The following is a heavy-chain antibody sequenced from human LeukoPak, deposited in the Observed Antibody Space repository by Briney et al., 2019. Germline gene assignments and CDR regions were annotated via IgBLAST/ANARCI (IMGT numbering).Heavy chain of an antibody. CDR1: GFTFSSYS. CDR2: ISSSSSYI. CDR3: ARVGPLDYFDY. J-gene: IGHJ4*02. V-gene: IGHV3-21*01. Sequence: GESLRLSCAASGFTFSSYSMNWVRQAPGKGLEWVSSISSSSSYIYYADSVKGRFTISRDNAKNSLYLQMNSLRAEDTAVYYCARVGPLDYFDYWGQGTLVTVSS.